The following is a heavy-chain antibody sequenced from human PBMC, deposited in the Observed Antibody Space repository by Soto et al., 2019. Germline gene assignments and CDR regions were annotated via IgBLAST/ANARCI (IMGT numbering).Heavy chain of an antibody. D-gene: IGHD2-8*01. Sequence: SETLSLTCTVSGGAVSSGFYYWSWIRQPPGKGLEWIGYIYYNGNTKYNHSLKSRISMSRDMSKNQFSLKLSSVTAADTAVYYCARRGVTRHYLDSWGQGTLVTV. CDR1: GGAVSSGFYY. V-gene: IGHV4-61*01. CDR2: IYYNGNT. J-gene: IGHJ4*02. CDR3: ARRGVTRHYLDS.